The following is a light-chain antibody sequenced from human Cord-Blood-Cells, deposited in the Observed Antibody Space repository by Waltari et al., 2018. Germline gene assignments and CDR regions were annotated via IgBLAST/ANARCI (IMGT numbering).Light chain of an antibody. CDR1: QSISSY. CDR3: QQSYSTPWT. V-gene: IGKV1-39*01. Sequence: DIQMTQSPSSLSASVGDRVTITCRASQSISSYLNWYQQKPGKAPKLLIYAASSLQSGVPSRFSGSASGTDFTLTISCLQPEDFATYYCQQSYSTPWTFGQGTKVEIK. J-gene: IGKJ1*01. CDR2: AAS.